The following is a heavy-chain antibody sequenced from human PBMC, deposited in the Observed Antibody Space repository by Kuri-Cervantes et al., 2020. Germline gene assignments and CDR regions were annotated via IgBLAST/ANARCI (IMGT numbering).Heavy chain of an antibody. CDR1: GFTFSSYA. Sequence: GGSLRLFCAASGFTFSSYAMHWVRQAPGKGLEWVAVISYDGSNKYYADSVKGRFTISRDNSKNTLYLQMNSLRAEDTAVYYCARDEETGGLDYWGQGTLVTVSS. D-gene: IGHD1-26*01. CDR3: ARDEETGGLDY. CDR2: ISYDGSNK. J-gene: IGHJ4*02. V-gene: IGHV3-30-3*01.